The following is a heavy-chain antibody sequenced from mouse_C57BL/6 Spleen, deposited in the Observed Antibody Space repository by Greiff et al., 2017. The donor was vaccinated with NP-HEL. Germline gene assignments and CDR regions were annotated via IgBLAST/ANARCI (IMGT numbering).Heavy chain of an antibody. CDR1: GFTFTDYY. V-gene: IGHV7-3*01. CDR3: ARHYGNYDYYAMDY. Sequence: DVQLVESGGGLVQPGGSLSLSCAASGFTFTDYYMSWVRQPPGKALEWMGFIRNKANGYTSEYSASVKGRFTISRDNSQSILYHQMNALRAEDSATYYCARHYGNYDYYAMDYWGQGTSVTVSS. J-gene: IGHJ4*01. CDR2: IRNKANGYTS. D-gene: IGHD2-1*01.